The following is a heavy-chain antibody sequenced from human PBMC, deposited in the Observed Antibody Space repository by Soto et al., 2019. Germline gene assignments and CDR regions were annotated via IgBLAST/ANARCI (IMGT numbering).Heavy chain of an antibody. CDR2: ISYDGSNK. CDR1: GFTFSSYG. J-gene: IGHJ4*02. CDR3: AKDYRPSYIAALDY. Sequence: AGGSLRLSCAASGFTFSSYGMHWVRQAPGKGLEWVAVISYDGSNKYYADSVKGRFTISRDNSKNTLYLQMNSLRAEDTAVYYCAKDYRPSYIAALDYWGQGTLVTVSS. D-gene: IGHD6-6*01. V-gene: IGHV3-30*18.